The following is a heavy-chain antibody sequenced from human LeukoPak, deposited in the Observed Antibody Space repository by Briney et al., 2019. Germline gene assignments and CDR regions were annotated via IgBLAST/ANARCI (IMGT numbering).Heavy chain of an antibody. Sequence: GGSLRLSCAASGFTFSSYDMHWVRQATGKGLEWVSAIGTAGDTYYPGSVKGRFTISRENAKNSLYLQMNSLRAGDTAVYYCARVSRPDRNVNWFDPWGQGTLVTVSS. D-gene: IGHD3-16*02. V-gene: IGHV3-13*01. J-gene: IGHJ5*02. CDR1: GFTFSSYD. CDR3: ARVSRPDRNVNWFDP. CDR2: IGTAGDT.